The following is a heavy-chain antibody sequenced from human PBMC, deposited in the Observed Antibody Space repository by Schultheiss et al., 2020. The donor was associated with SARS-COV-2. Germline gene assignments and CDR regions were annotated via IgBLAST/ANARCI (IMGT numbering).Heavy chain of an antibody. CDR2: VRLSGST. CDR1: GDFFSTYY. Sequence: SETLDLTCAVSGDFFSTYYWSWVRQPPGKGLEWIGYVRLSGSTYYNPSLKSRVTISVDTSKNQFSLKLSSVTAADTAVYYCARVKQQLYVWFDPWGQGTLVTVSS. V-gene: IGHV4-59*12. CDR3: ARVKQQLYVWFDP. J-gene: IGHJ5*02. D-gene: IGHD6-13*01.